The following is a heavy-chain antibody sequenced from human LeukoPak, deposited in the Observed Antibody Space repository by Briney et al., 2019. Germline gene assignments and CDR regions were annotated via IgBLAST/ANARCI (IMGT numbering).Heavy chain of an antibody. CDR1: GFTFSGYY. CDR2: INPNAGGT. V-gene: IGHV1-2*02. J-gene: IGHJ4*02. D-gene: IGHD3-9*01. Sequence: DSLKVSCKASGFTFSGYYIHWVRQAPGQGLEWVGWINPNAGGTHYAQKFQGRVSVTRDTSISTAYMELSSLRSDDTAVYYCAREELRLTHTPLDYWGQGTLVTVSS. CDR3: AREELRLTHTPLDY.